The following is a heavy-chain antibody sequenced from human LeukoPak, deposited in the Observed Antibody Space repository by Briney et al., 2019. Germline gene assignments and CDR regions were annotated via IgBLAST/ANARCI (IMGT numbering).Heavy chain of an antibody. J-gene: IGHJ6*03. CDR1: GGSFSGYY. D-gene: IGHD2/OR15-2a*01. V-gene: IGHV4-34*01. CDR2: INHSGST. CDR3: ACSAQYSYYYYMDV. Sequence: SETLSLTCAVYGGSFSGYYWSWIRQPPGKGLEWIGEINHSGSTNYNPSLKSRVTISVDTSKNQLSLKVNSVTAADTAEYYCACSAQYSYYYYMDVWGKGTTVTVSS.